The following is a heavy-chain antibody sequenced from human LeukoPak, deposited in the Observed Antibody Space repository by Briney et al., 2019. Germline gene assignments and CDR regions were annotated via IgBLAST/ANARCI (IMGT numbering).Heavy chain of an antibody. J-gene: IGHJ6*03. CDR2: INAYNGDT. D-gene: IGHD2-2*01. CDR3: ARWGLVAPGTYYYYYMDV. V-gene: IGHV1-18*03. Sequence: ASVKVSCKASGYTFTNYGVSWVRQAPGQGLEWMGWINAYNGDTHYAQNLQGRLTMTTDTSTSMAFMELRSLRPDDMAVYFCARWGLVAPGTYYYYYMDVWGRGTTVTVSS. CDR1: GYTFTNYG.